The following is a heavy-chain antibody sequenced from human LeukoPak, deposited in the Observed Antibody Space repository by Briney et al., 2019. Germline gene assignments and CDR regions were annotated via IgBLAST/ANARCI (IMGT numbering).Heavy chain of an antibody. V-gene: IGHV1-2*02. CDR2: INPNSGGT. CDR3: ARDQDIVVVPAAIQGWFDP. J-gene: IGHJ5*02. Sequence: ASVKVSCKASGYTFTGYYMHWVRQAPGQGLEWMGWINPNSGGTNYAQKFQGRVTMTRDTSTSTVYMELSSLRSEDTAVYYCARDQDIVVVPAAIQGWFDPWGQGTLVTVSS. CDR1: GYTFTGYY. D-gene: IGHD2-2*01.